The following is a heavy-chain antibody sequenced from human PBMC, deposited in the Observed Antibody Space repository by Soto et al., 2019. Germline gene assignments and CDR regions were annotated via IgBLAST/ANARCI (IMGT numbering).Heavy chain of an antibody. CDR3: AREKPYSSSWYHDY. CDR1: GGSFSGYY. CDR2: INQSGST. J-gene: IGHJ4*02. V-gene: IGHV4-34*01. D-gene: IGHD6-13*01. Sequence: QVQLQQWGAGLLKPSETLSLTCAVYGGSFSGYYWSWIRQPPGKGLEWIGDINQSGSTNYNPSLTSRVTISVDTSKNQFSLKLSSVTAADTAVYYCAREKPYSSSWYHDYWGQGTLVTVSS.